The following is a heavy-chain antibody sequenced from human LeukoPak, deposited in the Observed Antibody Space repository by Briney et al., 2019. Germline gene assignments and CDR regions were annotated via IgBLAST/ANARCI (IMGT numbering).Heavy chain of an antibody. Sequence: SETLSLTCTVSGGSMNDFYWSWIRQIPGKGLECMGYIYDTGNTNYNPSLTSRVIISIDPSKNQFSVKLSSVTAADTAIYYCARTIAVAGFSDYFDYWGQGTLVTVTS. V-gene: IGHV4-59*01. CDR2: IYDTGNT. CDR1: GGSMNDFY. CDR3: ARTIAVAGFSDYFDY. D-gene: IGHD6-19*01. J-gene: IGHJ4*02.